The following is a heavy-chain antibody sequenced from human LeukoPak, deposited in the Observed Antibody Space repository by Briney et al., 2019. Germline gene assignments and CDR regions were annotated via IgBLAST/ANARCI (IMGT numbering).Heavy chain of an antibody. D-gene: IGHD3-22*01. J-gene: IGHJ4*02. CDR1: SGSVTNYY. CDR3: ARRKRMTMIVVGTGPLDY. Sequence: PSETLSLTCAVYSGSVTNYYWTWIRQPPGKGLEWIGEINYSETTNYNPSFESRVTMSVDASKRQFSLKMSSVTAADTAVYYCARRKRMTMIVVGTGPLDYWGQGILVTVSS. CDR2: INYSETT. V-gene: IGHV4-34*01.